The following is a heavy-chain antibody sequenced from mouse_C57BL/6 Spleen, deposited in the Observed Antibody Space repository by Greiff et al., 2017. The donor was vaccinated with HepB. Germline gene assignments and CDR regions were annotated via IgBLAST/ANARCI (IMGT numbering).Heavy chain of an antibody. Sequence: VQLQQSGAELVRPGASVKLSCTASGFNIKDDYMHWVKQRPEQGLEWIGWIDPENGDTEYASKFQGKATITADTSSNTAYLQLSSLTSEDTAVYYCTTPAVVGGWYFDVWGTGTTVTVSS. J-gene: IGHJ1*03. CDR3: TTPAVVGGWYFDV. CDR1: GFNIKDDY. D-gene: IGHD1-1*01. CDR2: IDPENGDT. V-gene: IGHV14-4*01.